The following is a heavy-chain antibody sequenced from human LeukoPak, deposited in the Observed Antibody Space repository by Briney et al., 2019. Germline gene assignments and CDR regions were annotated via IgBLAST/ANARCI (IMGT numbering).Heavy chain of an antibody. CDR3: ARDDTAMVRLYYYGMDV. J-gene: IGHJ6*02. Sequence: GGSLRLSCAASGFTFSSYSMNWVRQAPGKGLEWVSSISSSSSYIYYADSVKGRFTISRDNAKNSLYLQMNSLRAEDTAVYYCARDDTAMVRLYYYGMDVWGQGTTVTVSS. V-gene: IGHV3-21*01. D-gene: IGHD5-18*01. CDR1: GFTFSSYS. CDR2: ISSSSSYI.